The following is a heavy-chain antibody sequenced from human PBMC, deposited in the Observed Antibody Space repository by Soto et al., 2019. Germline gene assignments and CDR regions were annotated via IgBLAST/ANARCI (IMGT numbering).Heavy chain of an antibody. CDR3: ARVPKLPGYSSRWRWFDP. Sequence: SEPLSLTCAVYARSFSGYYRSCIRQPPGKGLEWIGEINHSGSTNYNPSLKSRVTISVDTSKNQFSLKLSSVTAADTAVYYCARVPKLPGYSSRWRWFDPWGQGTLVTVSS. V-gene: IGHV4-34*01. CDR2: INHSGST. J-gene: IGHJ5*02. CDR1: ARSFSGYY. D-gene: IGHD6-13*01.